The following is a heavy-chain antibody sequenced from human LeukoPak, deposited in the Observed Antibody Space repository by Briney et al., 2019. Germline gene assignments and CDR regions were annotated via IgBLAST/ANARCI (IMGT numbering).Heavy chain of an antibody. Sequence: SETLSLTCTVSGGSISSGGYSWSWIRQHPGKGLEWIGCIYYSGSTYYNPSLKSRVTISVDTSKNQFSLKLSSVTAADTAVYYCARDRGRMGGQYYYYYYGMDVWGQGTTVTVSS. V-gene: IGHV4-31*03. J-gene: IGHJ6*02. CDR3: ARDRGRMGGQYYYYYYGMDV. CDR1: GGSISSGGYS. D-gene: IGHD3-10*01. CDR2: IYYSGST.